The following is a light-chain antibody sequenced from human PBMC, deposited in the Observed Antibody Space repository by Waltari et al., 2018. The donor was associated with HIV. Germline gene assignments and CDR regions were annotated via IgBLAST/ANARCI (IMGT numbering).Light chain of an antibody. CDR2: RAS. V-gene: IGKV1-5*03. Sequence: DVQMTQSPSNLSASVGDTVVITGRTSQSIDNWLAWYLQKPGRAPKLLVSRASILESGVSSRFSGSGSGTECNLTIRSLQPDYVGTYYCQQYSTHYGFGQGTRVE. CDR3: QQYSTHYG. J-gene: IGKJ2*01. CDR1: QSIDNW.